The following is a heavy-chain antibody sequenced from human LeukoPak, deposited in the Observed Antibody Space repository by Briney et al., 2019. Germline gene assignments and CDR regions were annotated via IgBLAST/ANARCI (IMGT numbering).Heavy chain of an antibody. V-gene: IGHV3-53*01. J-gene: IGHJ4*02. CDR1: GFTVSSNY. Sequence: PGGSLRLSCVVSGFTVSSNYMSWVRQAPGKGLEWVSVLYSGGNTYHADSVKGRFTISRDNSKSTLYLQMNSLRAEDTAVYYCAREGASSSFGYWGQGTLVTVSS. CDR2: LYSGGNT. CDR3: AREGASSSFGY. D-gene: IGHD6-13*01.